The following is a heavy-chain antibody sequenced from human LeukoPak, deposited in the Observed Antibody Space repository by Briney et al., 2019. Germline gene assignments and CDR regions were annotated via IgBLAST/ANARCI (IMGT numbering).Heavy chain of an antibody. V-gene: IGHV3-48*01. CDR2: ISSSSSTM. CDR3: ARDEVGVAADV. D-gene: IGHD2-15*01. J-gene: IGHJ6*02. CDR1: GFTFSSYS. Sequence: PGGSLRLSCAASGFTFSSYSMNWVRQAPGKGLEWVSYISSSSSTMSYADSVKGRFTISRDNAKNSLYLQVNSLRAEDTSVYYCARDEVGVAADVWGQGTTVTVSS.